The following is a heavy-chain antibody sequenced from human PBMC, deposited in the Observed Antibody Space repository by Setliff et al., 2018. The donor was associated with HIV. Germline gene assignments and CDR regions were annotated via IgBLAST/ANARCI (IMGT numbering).Heavy chain of an antibody. J-gene: IGHJ5*02. V-gene: IGHV4-38-2*02. D-gene: IGHD3-3*01. CDR3: ARESASTIFGVVIPSWFDP. Sequence: SETLSLTCGVSGYSISRGYYWGWMRQPPGKGLEWIGTICHSGSTYYNPSLKSRVTISVDTSQNQFSLKLTSVTAADTAVYYCARESASTIFGVVIPSWFDPWGQGILVTVSS. CDR1: GYSISRGYY. CDR2: ICHSGST.